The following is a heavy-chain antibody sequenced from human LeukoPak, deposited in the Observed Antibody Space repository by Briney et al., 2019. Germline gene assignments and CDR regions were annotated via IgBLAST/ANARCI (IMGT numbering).Heavy chain of an antibody. V-gene: IGHV3-48*02. CDR1: GVTFSSDS. CDR3: ARDGPSSSWYRWFDP. J-gene: IGHJ5*02. CDR2: ISSSSSTI. Sequence: PGGSLRLSCAASGVTFSSDSMNWVRQAPGKGLEWVSYISSSSSTIYYADSVKGRFTISRDNAKNSLYLQMNSLRDEDTAVYYCARDGPSSSWYRWFDPWGQGTLVTVSS. D-gene: IGHD6-13*01.